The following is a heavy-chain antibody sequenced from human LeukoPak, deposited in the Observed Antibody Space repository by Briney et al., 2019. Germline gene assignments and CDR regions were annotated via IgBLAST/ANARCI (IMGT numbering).Heavy chain of an antibody. Sequence: GGSLRLSCVACKLTFSSYWMTWVRQAPGKGLEGVANIKGDGSEEYYVDSVKGRFTISRDNAKNSLYLQMDSLRAEDTAVYYCARDPYTSFFGAFDIWGQGTMVTVSS. CDR1: KLTFSSYW. V-gene: IGHV3-7*04. CDR2: IKGDGSEE. J-gene: IGHJ3*02. CDR3: ARDPYTSFFGAFDI. D-gene: IGHD2-2*01.